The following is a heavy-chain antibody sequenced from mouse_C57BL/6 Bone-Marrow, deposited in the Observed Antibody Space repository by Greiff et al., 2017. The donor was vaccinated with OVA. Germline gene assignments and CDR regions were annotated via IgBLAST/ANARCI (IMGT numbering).Heavy chain of an antibody. V-gene: IGHV6-6*01. J-gene: IGHJ4*01. CDR1: GFTFSDAW. Sequence: EVKVEESGGGLVQPGGSMKLSCAASGFTFSDAWMDWVRQSPEKWLEWVAEIRNKANNHATYYAESVKGRFTISRDDSKSSVYLQMNSLRAEDTGIYYCHYAMDYWGQGTSVTVSS. CDR3: HYAMDY. CDR2: IRNKANNHAT.